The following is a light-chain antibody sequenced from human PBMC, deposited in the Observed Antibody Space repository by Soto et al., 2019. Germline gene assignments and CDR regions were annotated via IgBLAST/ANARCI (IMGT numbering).Light chain of an antibody. Sequence: EVGTTQSPATLSVSPGQRATLSCRAGQSVSSSYLAWYQQKPGQAPRLLIYGASTRATGIPATFSGSGSGTHFTLTISSLQSEDFAVYYCQRYGGPSWTFGQGTKVDI. V-gene: IGKV3-20*01. J-gene: IGKJ1*01. CDR3: QRYGGPSWT. CDR2: GAS. CDR1: QSVSSSY.